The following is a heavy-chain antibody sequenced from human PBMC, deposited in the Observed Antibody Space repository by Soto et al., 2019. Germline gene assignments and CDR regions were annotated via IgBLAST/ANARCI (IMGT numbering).Heavy chain of an antibody. CDR3: AAAEASEHYYYYYGMDV. V-gene: IGHV4-39*01. CDR1: GGSISSSSYY. D-gene: IGHD6-13*01. J-gene: IGHJ6*02. CDR2: IYYSGST. Sequence: SETLSLTCTVSGGSISSSSYYWGLIRQPPGKGLEWIGSIYYSGSTYYNPSLKSRVTISVDTSKNQFSLKLSSVTAADTAVYYCAAAEASEHYYYYYGMDVWGQGTTVTVSS.